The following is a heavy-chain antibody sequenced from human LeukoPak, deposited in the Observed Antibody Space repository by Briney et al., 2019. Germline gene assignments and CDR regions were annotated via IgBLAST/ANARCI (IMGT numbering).Heavy chain of an antibody. CDR3: ARKAVDFWSGYYTR. CDR1: GGSFSGYY. V-gene: IGHV4-34*01. CDR2: INHSGST. D-gene: IGHD3-3*01. J-gene: IGHJ4*02. Sequence: SETLSLTCAVYGGSFSGYYWSWIRQPPGKGLEWIGEINHSGSTDYNPSLKSRVTISVDTSKNQFSLKLSSVTAADTAVYYCARKAVDFWSGYYTRWGQGTLVTVSS.